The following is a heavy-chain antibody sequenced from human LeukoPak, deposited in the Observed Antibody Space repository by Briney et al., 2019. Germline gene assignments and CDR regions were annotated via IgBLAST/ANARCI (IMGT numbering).Heavy chain of an antibody. V-gene: IGHV3-33*06. CDR2: IWYDGSRK. D-gene: IGHD1-1*01. CDR1: GFTLSSYG. J-gene: IGHJ4*01. CDR3: AKGGRSTGLDY. Sequence: GGSLRLSCEASGFTLSSYGMHWVRQAPGKGLEWVAVIWYDGSRKYYADSVKGRFTISRDNSMNTLYLQMNSLRAEDTAVYYCAKGGRSTGLDYWGQGTLVTVSS.